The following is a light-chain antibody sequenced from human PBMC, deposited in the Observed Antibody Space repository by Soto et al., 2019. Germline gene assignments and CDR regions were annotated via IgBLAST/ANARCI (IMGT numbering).Light chain of an antibody. CDR3: QQYNNWPLT. CDR1: QTVNSN. V-gene: IGKV3-15*01. CDR2: GAS. Sequence: IVMTQSPATLSVSPGETATLSCRASQTVNSNLAWYQQKPGQAPRLLIYGASTRATGIQARFSGSGSGTEFTVTISSLQSEDFAVYYCQQYNNWPLTFGGGTKVEIK. J-gene: IGKJ4*01.